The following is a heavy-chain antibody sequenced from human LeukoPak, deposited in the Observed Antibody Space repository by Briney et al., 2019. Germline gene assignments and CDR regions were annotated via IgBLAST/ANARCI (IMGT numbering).Heavy chain of an antibody. CDR1: GGSISSGGSS. Sequence: SETLSLTCAVSGGSISSGGSSWSWMRQPPGKGREWIGYIYHSGSTYYNPSLKSRVTISVDRSKDQFSLKLSSVTAADTAVYYCARDSGTGMDVWGQGTTVTVSS. CDR2: IYHSGST. CDR3: ARDSGTGMDV. V-gene: IGHV4-30-2*01. J-gene: IGHJ6*02. D-gene: IGHD1-1*01.